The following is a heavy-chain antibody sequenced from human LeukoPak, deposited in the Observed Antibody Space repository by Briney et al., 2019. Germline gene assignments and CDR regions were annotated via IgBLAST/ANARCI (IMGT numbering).Heavy chain of an antibody. CDR3: ARDGGAAAGVPRYYMDV. CDR2: IWYDGSNK. CDR1: GFTFSSYG. Sequence: PGGSLRLSCAASGFTFSSYGMHWVRQAPGKGLEWVAVIWYDGSNKYYADSVKGRFTISRDNSKNTLYLQMNSLRAEDTAVYYCARDGGAAAGVPRYYMDVWGKGTTVTVSS. J-gene: IGHJ6*03. D-gene: IGHD6-13*01. V-gene: IGHV3-33*01.